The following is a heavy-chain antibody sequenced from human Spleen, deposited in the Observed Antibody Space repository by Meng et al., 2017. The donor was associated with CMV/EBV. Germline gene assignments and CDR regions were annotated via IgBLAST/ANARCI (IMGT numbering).Heavy chain of an antibody. Sequence: GESLKISCTASGFSFSTYALSWVRQAPGKGLQWVFALTGSGATTYYADSVKGRFTISRDNSKNTLDMQMISLRAEDTAVYYCAKFNMIRGVLGGNFDSWGQGTLVTVSS. J-gene: IGHJ4*02. CDR3: AKFNMIRGVLGGNFDS. CDR1: GFSFSTYA. CDR2: LTGSGATT. D-gene: IGHD3-10*01. V-gene: IGHV3-23*01.